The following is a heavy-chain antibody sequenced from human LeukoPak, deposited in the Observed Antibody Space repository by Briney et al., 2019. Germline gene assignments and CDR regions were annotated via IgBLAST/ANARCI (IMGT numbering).Heavy chain of an antibody. D-gene: IGHD5-24*01. CDR3: ARGQGMATTPFDF. J-gene: IGHJ4*02. V-gene: IGHV4-59*01. Sequence: PSETLSLTCTVSGGSISSYYWSWIRQPPGKGLEWIGYIYYSGSTNYNPSLKSRVTISVDTSKHQFSLKLTSVTAADTAVYCCARGQGMATTPFDFWGQGTLVTVSS. CDR2: IYYSGST. CDR1: GGSISSYY.